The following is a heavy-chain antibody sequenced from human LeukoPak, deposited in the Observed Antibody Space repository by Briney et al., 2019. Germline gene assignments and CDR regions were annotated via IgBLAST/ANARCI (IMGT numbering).Heavy chain of an antibody. CDR2: ITSSSTYI. Sequence: PGGSPRLSCAASGFTFSSYSMNWVRQAPGKGLEWVSSITSSSTYIYYADSVKGRFTISRDNAKNSLYLQMNSLRAEDTAVYYCARAGFVGGFDYWGQGTLVTVSS. CDR1: GFTFSSYS. J-gene: IGHJ4*02. D-gene: IGHD3-10*01. CDR3: ARAGFVGGFDY. V-gene: IGHV3-21*01.